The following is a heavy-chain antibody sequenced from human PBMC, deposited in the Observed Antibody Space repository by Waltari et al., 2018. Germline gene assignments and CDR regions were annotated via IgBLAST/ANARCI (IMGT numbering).Heavy chain of an antibody. J-gene: IGHJ6*02. CDR1: GLPFTTYP. V-gene: IGHV3-23*01. CDR2: MTASGLM. CDR3: AKDEGARLAPTFGMDA. Sequence: EMQLLESGGALVQPGGSLRLSCAASGLPFTTYPMTWVRQAPGKGLEWVAVMTASGLMDYGDSVKGRFIISRDNSKNTLYLEMYRLRVEDTARYYCAKDEGARLAPTFGMDAWGQGTTVIVSS. D-gene: IGHD6-6*01.